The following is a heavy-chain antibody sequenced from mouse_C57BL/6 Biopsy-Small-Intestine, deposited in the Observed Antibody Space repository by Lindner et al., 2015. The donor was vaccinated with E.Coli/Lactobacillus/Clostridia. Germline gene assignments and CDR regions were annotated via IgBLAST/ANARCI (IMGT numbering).Heavy chain of an antibody. CDR2: INPSSGYT. CDR3: ARRYDGYRGWFAY. CDR1: GYTFTSYW. D-gene: IGHD2-3*01. J-gene: IGHJ3*01. V-gene: IGHV1-7*01. Sequence: VQLQESGAELTKPGASVKMSCKASGYTFTSYWMHWVKQRPGQGLEWIGYINPSSGYTEYNQKFKDKATLIADKSSSTAYIQLSSLTSEDSGVYYCARRYDGYRGWFAYWGQGTLVTVSA.